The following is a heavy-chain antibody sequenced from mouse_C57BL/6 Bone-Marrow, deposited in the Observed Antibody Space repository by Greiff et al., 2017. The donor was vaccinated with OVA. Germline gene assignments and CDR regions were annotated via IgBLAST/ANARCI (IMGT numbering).Heavy chain of an antibody. V-gene: IGHV1-50*01. D-gene: IGHD2-3*01. J-gene: IGHJ3*01. CDR2: IDPSDSYT. Sequence: QVQLQQPGAELVKPGASVKLSCKASGYTFTSYWMQWVKQRPGQGLEWIGEIDPSDSYTNYNQKFKGKATLTVDTSSSTAYMQLSSLTSEDSAVYYCARGGYYKVYWDQGTLVTVSA. CDR1: GYTFTSYW. CDR3: ARGGYYKVY.